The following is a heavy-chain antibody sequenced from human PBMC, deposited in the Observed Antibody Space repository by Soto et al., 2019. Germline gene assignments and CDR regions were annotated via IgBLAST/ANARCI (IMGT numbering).Heavy chain of an antibody. Sequence: QVQVVQSGAEVKKPGSSVKISCKASGRIFRSFPTSWVRQVPGQGLEWMGGVISASGSVTYAPKFQGRVTMTAVNSAGIGYMEFTSLTSEDTAIYYCARVGSRDAYNYVLDQWGPGTMVTVSS. D-gene: IGHD5-18*01. CDR1: GRIFRSFP. J-gene: IGHJ1*01. CDR2: VISASGSV. V-gene: IGHV1-69*06. CDR3: ARVGSRDAYNYVLDQ.